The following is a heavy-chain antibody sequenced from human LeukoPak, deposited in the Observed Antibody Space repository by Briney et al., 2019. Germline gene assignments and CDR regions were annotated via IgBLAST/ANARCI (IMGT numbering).Heavy chain of an antibody. CDR1: GFTVSSNY. Sequence: GGSLRLSCAASGFTVSSNYMSWVRQAPGKGLEWVSVIYSGGSTYYADSVKGRFTISRDNSKNTLYLQMNSLRAEDTAVYYCAGDGVYRHYYYYYYMDVWGKGTTVTVSS. D-gene: IGHD6-13*01. CDR2: IYSGGST. J-gene: IGHJ6*03. CDR3: AGDGVYRHYYYYYYMDV. V-gene: IGHV3-66*01.